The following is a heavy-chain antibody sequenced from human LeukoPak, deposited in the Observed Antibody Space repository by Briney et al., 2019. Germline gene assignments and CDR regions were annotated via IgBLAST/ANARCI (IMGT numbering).Heavy chain of an antibody. CDR2: IRSKAYGGTT. J-gene: IGHJ4*02. V-gene: IGHV3-49*03. CDR3: TRDYYGSGSQSYVDY. Sequence: GGSLRLSCTASGFTFGDYAMSWFRQAAGKGLEWVGFIRSKAYGGTTEYAASVKGRFTISRDDSKSIAYLQMNSLKTEDTAVYYCTRDYYGSGSQSYVDYWGQGTLVTVSS. D-gene: IGHD3-10*01. CDR1: GFTFGDYA.